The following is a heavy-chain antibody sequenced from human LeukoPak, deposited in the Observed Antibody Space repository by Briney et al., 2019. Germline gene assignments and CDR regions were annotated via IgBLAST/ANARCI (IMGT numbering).Heavy chain of an antibody. D-gene: IGHD1-26*01. CDR2: ISYDGSNK. CDR3: AKDGSETGRYYFNY. V-gene: IGHV3-30*18. CDR1: GFTFSAFA. Sequence: GGSLRLSCAASGFTFSAFAMVWVRQAPGKGLEWVAVISYDGSNKYYADSVKGRFTISRDNSKNTLYLQMNSLRAEDTAVYYCAKDGSETGRYYFNYWGQGTLVTVSS. J-gene: IGHJ4*02.